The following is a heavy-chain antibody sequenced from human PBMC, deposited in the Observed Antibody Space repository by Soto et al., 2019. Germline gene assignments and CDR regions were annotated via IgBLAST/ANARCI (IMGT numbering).Heavy chain of an antibody. J-gene: IGHJ6*02. V-gene: IGHV1-69*02. CDR2: IIPILGIA. Sequence: QVQLVQSGAEVKKPGSSVKVSCKASGGTFSSYTISWVRQAPGQGLEWMGRIIPILGIANYAQKFQGRVTIPQDKYTSTAYMVLSSLRSEDTAVYYCARKEGSGRSTYGMDVWGQGTTVTVSS. CDR3: ARKEGSGRSTYGMDV. D-gene: IGHD3-10*01. CDR1: GGTFSSYT.